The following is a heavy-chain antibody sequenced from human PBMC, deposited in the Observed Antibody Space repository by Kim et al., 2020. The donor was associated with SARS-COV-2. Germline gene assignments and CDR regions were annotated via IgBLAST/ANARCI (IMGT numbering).Heavy chain of an antibody. CDR1: GFTFSSYA. D-gene: IGHD3-10*01. J-gene: IGHJ3*02. CDR2: ISGSGGST. CDR3: SPLEVDVGSGSFDAFDI. V-gene: IGHV3-23*01. Sequence: GGSLRLSCAASGFTFSSYAMSWVRQAPGKGLEWVSAISGSGGSTYYADSVKGRFTISRDNSKNTLYLQMNSLRAEDTAVYYCSPLEVDVGSGSFDAFDIWGQGTMVTVSS.